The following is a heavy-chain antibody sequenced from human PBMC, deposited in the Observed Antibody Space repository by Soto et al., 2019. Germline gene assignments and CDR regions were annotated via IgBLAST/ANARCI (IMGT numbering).Heavy chain of an antibody. CDR2: IWYDGSNK. J-gene: IGHJ4*02. CDR1: GFTFSSYG. CDR3: AREGEQLVFDY. Sequence: QVQPVESGGGVVQPGRSLRLSCAASGFTFSSYGMHWVRQAPGKGLEWVAVIWYDGSNKYYADSVKGRFTISRDNSKNTLYLQMNSLRAEDTAVYYCAREGEQLVFDYWGQGTLVTVSS. D-gene: IGHD6-6*01. V-gene: IGHV3-33*01.